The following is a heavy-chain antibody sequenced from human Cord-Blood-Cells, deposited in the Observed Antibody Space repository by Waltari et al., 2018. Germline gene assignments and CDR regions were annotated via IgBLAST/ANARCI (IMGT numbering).Heavy chain of an antibody. Sequence: QVQLVQSGAEVKKPGSSVKVSCKASGGTFSSYTISWVRQAPGHGLEWMSRIIPILCIANYAQKVQGRVTITADKSTSTAYMELSSLRSEDTAVYYCARLRRYCSGGSCYFNWFDPWGQGTLVTVAS. D-gene: IGHD2-15*01. V-gene: IGHV1-69*02. CDR1: GGTFSSYT. CDR2: IIPILCIA. CDR3: ARLRRYCSGGSCYFNWFDP. J-gene: IGHJ5*02.